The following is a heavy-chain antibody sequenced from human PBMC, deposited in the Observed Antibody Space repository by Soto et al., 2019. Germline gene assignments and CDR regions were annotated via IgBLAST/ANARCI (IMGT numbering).Heavy chain of an antibody. V-gene: IGHV4-31*03. CDR1: GGSISSGGYY. Sequence: SETLSLTCTVSGGSISSGGYYWSWIRQHPGKGLEWIGYIYYSGSTYYNPSLKSRVTISVDTSKNQFSLKLSSVTAADTAVYYCARDGGGGSFGVVIGSPHYYGMDVWGQGTTVTVSS. D-gene: IGHD3-3*01. CDR3: ARDGGGGSFGVVIGSPHYYGMDV. CDR2: IYYSGST. J-gene: IGHJ6*02.